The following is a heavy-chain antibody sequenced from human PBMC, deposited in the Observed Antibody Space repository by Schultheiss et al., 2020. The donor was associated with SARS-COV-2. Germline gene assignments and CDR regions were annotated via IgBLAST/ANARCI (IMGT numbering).Heavy chain of an antibody. CDR3: ARERSSGVYYFDY. CDR1: GFTFSSSW. Sequence: GGSLRLSCAASGFTFSSSWMHWVCQAPGKGLEWVSGISDTTYYADSVKGRFTISRDNSKNTLYLQMSSLRAEETAVYYCARERSSGVYYFDYWGQGTLVTVSS. D-gene: IGHD6-13*01. J-gene: IGHJ4*02. V-gene: IGHV3-53*01. CDR2: ISDTT.